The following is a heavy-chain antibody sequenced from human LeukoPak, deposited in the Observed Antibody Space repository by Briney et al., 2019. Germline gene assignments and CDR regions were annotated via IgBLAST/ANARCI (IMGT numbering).Heavy chain of an antibody. V-gene: IGHV3-23*01. D-gene: IGHD1-26*01. CDR2: LSGSGGST. CDR1: GFTFSSYA. Sequence: GGSLRLSCAASGFTFSSYAMSWVRQAPGKGLEWVSALSGSGGSTYYADSVKGRFTISRDNSKNTLYLEINSLRAEDTAVYYCAKDLSGSYGYWGQGTLVTVSS. CDR3: AKDLSGSYGY. J-gene: IGHJ4*02.